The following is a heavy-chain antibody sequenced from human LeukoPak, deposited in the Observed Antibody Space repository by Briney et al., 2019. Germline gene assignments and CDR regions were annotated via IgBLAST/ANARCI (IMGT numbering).Heavy chain of an antibody. Sequence: SVKVSCKVSGGTFSSYAISWVRQAPGQGLEWMGRIIPILGIANYAQKFQGRVTITADKSTSKAYMELSSLRSEDTAVYYCAGLRDSSSWYNPPFDYWGQGTLVTVSS. CDR2: IIPILGIA. V-gene: IGHV1-69*04. CDR3: AGLRDSSSWYNPPFDY. CDR1: GGTFSSYA. J-gene: IGHJ4*02. D-gene: IGHD6-13*01.